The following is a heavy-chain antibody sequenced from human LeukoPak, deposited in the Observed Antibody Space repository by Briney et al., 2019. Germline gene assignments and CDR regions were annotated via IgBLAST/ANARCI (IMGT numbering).Heavy chain of an antibody. CDR2: IYNNTSA. D-gene: IGHD6-6*01. CDR1: GFTFSDYY. J-gene: IGHJ5*02. Sequence: PGGALRLSCAASGFTFSDYYMSWIRQAPGEGLQWVSVIYNNTSAYYAAAVKGRFTISRHNNKNTLYHQMTSLRTEDTAVYYCARDIPVDSTSSVPKPVRDSWGQGTLVTASS. CDR3: ARDIPVDSTSSVPKPVRDS. V-gene: IGHV3-53*04.